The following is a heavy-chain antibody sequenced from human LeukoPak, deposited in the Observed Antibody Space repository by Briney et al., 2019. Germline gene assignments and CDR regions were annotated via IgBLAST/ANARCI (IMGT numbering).Heavy chain of an antibody. V-gene: IGHV3-23*01. CDR1: GFTFSSYA. J-gene: IGHJ4*02. Sequence: PGGSLRLSCAASGFTFSSYAMRWVRPAPGKGLEWVSAISGSGGSTYYADSVKGRFTISRDNSKNTLYLQMNSLRAEDTAVYYCAKEGLQLWSRPGDYWGQGTLVTVSS. CDR2: ISGSGGST. CDR3: AKEGLQLWSRPGDY. D-gene: IGHD5-18*01.